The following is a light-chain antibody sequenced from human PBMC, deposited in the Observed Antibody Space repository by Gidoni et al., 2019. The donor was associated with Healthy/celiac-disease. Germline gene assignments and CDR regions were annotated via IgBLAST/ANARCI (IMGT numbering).Light chain of an antibody. CDR3: QSYDSSLSGSVV. Sequence: QSVLTQPPSVSGAPGKRVPISCPGSSSNIGAGYDVHWYKQLPGTAPKLLIYGNSNRPSGVPDRFSGSNSGTSASLAITGLQAEDEADYYCQSYDSSLSGSVVFGGGTKLTVL. CDR1: SSNIGAGYD. CDR2: GNS. J-gene: IGLJ2*01. V-gene: IGLV1-40*01.